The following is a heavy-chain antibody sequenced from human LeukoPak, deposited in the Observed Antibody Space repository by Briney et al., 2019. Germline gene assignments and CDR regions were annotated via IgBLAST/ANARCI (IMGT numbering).Heavy chain of an antibody. CDR3: ARDNDPDYSSSPGWFDS. Sequence: PGGSLRLSCAAPGLTFSDYAMNWVRRAPGKGLEWVAVISSDGGNTFYADSVKGRFTVSRDNSKNTLYLQMNSLTVEATAVYFFARDNDPDYSSSPGWFDSWGQRTLVTVCS. CDR1: GLTFSDYA. CDR2: ISSDGGNT. J-gene: IGHJ5*01. V-gene: IGHV3-30-3*01. D-gene: IGHD4-11*01.